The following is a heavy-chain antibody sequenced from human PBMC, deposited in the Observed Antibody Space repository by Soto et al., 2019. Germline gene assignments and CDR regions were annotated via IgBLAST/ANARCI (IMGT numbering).Heavy chain of an antibody. CDR1: GGPFSSHT. Sequence: QDQLVQSGAAVKKPGSSVKVSCKAFGGPFSSHTFSWVRQAPGQGLEWMGRIIPALGTTTYAQKFQGRVTITADESVTTVYMELNSLRTEDTAVYYCARPAFGDYWYFDLWGRGTLVTVSS. V-gene: IGHV1-69*08. J-gene: IGHJ2*01. CDR3: ARPAFGDYWYFDL. D-gene: IGHD4-17*01. CDR2: IIPALGTT.